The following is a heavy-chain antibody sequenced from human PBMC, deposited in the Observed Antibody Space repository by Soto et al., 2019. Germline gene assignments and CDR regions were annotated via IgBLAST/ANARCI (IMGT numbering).Heavy chain of an antibody. CDR3: ARQVGAGLLWFGELLPDYYGMDV. CDR1: GGSISSSSYY. CDR2: IYYSGST. Sequence: SETLSLTCTVSGGSISSSSYYWGWIRQPPGKGLEWIGSIYYSGSTYYNPSLKSRVTISVDTSKNQFSLKLSSVTAAYTAVYYCARQVGAGLLWFGELLPDYYGMDVWGQGTTVTVSS. J-gene: IGHJ6*02. D-gene: IGHD3-10*01. V-gene: IGHV4-39*01.